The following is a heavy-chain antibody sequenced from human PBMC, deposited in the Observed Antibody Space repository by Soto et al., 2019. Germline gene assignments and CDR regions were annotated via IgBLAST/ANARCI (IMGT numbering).Heavy chain of an antibody. D-gene: IGHD6-19*01. J-gene: IGHJ4*02. V-gene: IGHV4-31*03. CDR3: ARDQVGYSSGWYFGAGYFDY. Sequence: QVQLQESGPGLVKPSQTLSLTCTVSGGSISSGGYYWSWIRQHPGKGLEWIGYIYYSGSTYYNPSLKSRVTISADTSKNQFSLKLSSVTAADTAVYYCARDQVGYSSGWYFGAGYFDYWGQGTLVTVSS. CDR2: IYYSGST. CDR1: GGSISSGGYY.